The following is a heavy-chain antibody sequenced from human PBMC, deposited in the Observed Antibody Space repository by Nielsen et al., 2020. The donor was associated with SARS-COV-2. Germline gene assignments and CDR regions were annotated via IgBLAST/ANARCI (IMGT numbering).Heavy chain of an antibody. CDR2: INAGNGNT. D-gene: IGHD3-16*02. J-gene: IGHJ4*02. Sequence: WVRQAPGQRLEWMGWINAGNGNTKYSQKFQGRVTITRDTSTSTAYMELRSLRSDDTAVYYCARDEITFGGVIVIPIPFDYWGQGTLVTVSS. CDR3: ARDEITFGGVIVIPIPFDY. V-gene: IGHV1-3*01.